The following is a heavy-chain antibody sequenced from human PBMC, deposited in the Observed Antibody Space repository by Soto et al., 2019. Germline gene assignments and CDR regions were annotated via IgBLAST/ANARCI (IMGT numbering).Heavy chain of an antibody. CDR3: AVHGITIFGVVSADY. CDR1: GYSFTSYW. J-gene: IGHJ4*02. CDR2: IDPSDSYT. V-gene: IGHV5-10-1*01. Sequence: PGESLKISCKGSGYSFTSYWISWVRQMPGKGLEWMGRIDPSDSYTNYSPSFQGHVTISADKSISTAYLQWSSLKASDTAMYYCAVHGITIFGVVSADYWGQGTLVTVSS. D-gene: IGHD3-3*01.